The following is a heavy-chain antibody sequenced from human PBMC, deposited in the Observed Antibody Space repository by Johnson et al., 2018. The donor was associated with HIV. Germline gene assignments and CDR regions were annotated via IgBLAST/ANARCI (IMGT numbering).Heavy chain of an antibody. D-gene: IGHD3-10*01. CDR3: ARVWYVYGSGSLIDAFDI. J-gene: IGHJ3*02. CDR1: GFTVSSNY. V-gene: IGHV3-30*03. CDR2: ISYDGSNK. Sequence: QVQLVESGGGMVQPGGSLRLSCAASGFTVSSNYMSWVRQAPGKGLEWVAVISYDGSNKYYADSVKGRFTISRDNSKNTLYLQMNSLRDDDTAMYYCARVWYVYGSGSLIDAFDIWGQGTVVTVSS.